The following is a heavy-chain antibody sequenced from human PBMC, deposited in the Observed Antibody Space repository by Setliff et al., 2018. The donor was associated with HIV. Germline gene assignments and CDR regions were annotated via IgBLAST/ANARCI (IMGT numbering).Heavy chain of an antibody. J-gene: IGHJ6*03. CDR3: GRTMTYYYLCMDV. CDR1: ADSIGTNHW. Sequence: SETLSLTCAVSADSIGTNHWWNWVRQPPGKGLEWIGQIYHGGNTRYNPSLKSRLTMPIDKSKNQVSLELSSVTAADTAVYYCGRTMTYYYLCMDVWGNGTTVTVSS. CDR2: IYHGGNT. V-gene: IGHV4-4*02.